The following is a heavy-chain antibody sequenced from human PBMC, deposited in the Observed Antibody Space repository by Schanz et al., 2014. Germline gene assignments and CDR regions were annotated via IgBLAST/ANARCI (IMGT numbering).Heavy chain of an antibody. V-gene: IGHV7-4-1*02. CDR2: INTNTGNP. CDR1: GYTFTSYG. CDR3: TTETIAMAGTFSI. Sequence: VQLVESGAEVKKPGASVKVSCKASGYTFTSYGISWVRQAPGQGLEWVGWINTNTGNPTYAQGFTGRFVFSLDTSVSTAYLQISSLKAEDTAAYYCTTETIAMAGTFSIWGQGTLVTVSS. J-gene: IGHJ4*02. D-gene: IGHD6-19*01.